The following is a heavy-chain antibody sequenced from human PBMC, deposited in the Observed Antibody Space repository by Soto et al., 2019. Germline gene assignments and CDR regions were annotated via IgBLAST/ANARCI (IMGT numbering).Heavy chain of an antibody. CDR3: ARQLGSPSAGDFDY. Sequence: EVQLVESGGGLVQPGGSLRLSCAASNFTFSRYSMNWFRQAPGKGLEWVSYISSSTNTIYYADSVKGRFTISRDNAKSSLYLQMKSLRDEDTVVYYCARQLGSPSAGDFDYWGQRTLVNVSS. CDR1: NFTFSRYS. V-gene: IGHV3-48*02. J-gene: IGHJ4*02. D-gene: IGHD3-3*02. CDR2: ISSSTNTI.